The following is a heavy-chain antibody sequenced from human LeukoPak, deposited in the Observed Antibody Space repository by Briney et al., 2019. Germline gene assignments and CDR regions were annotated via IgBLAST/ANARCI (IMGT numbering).Heavy chain of an antibody. Sequence: ASVKVSCKASGYTFTGYYMHWVRQAPGQGLEGMGWINPNSGGTNYAQKFQGRVTMTRDTSISTAYMELSRLRSDDTAVYYCARATVTTQYYYYYYYMDVWGKGTTVTVSS. CDR3: ARATVTTQYYYYYYYMDV. CDR2: INPNSGGT. CDR1: GYTFTGYY. D-gene: IGHD4-17*01. J-gene: IGHJ6*03. V-gene: IGHV1-2*02.